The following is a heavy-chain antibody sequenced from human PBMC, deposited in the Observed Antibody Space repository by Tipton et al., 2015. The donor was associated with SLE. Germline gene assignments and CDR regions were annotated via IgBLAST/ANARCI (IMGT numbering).Heavy chain of an antibody. D-gene: IGHD3-22*01. CDR1: GFTFSSYS. Sequence: SLRLSCAASGFTFSSYSMNWVRQAPGKGLEWVSSISSSSSYIYYADSVKGRFTISRDNAKNTLYLQMNSLRAEDTAVYYCASPDSSGPLTHWGQGTLVTVSS. CDR3: ASPDSSGPLTH. J-gene: IGHJ1*01. CDR2: ISSSSSYI. V-gene: IGHV3-21*04.